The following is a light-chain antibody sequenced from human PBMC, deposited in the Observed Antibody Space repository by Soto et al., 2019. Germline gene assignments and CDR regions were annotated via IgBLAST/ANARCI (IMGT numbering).Light chain of an antibody. CDR3: QQYGSSVR. Sequence: IGLTKARTTLASCQSVELPRSCRASQYINTRLAWYQHRPGQAPRLLIYQTSIRAAGIPARFSASGSGTDFALTVRSLQPDDFAVYYCQQYGSSVRFGQGTKVDIK. V-gene: IGKV3-20*01. J-gene: IGKJ1*01. CDR2: QTS. CDR1: QYINTR.